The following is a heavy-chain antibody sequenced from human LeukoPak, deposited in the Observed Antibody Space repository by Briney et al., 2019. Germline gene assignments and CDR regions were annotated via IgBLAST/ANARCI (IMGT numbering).Heavy chain of an antibody. D-gene: IGHD3-10*01. CDR1: GGSISSYY. Sequence: PSETLSLTCTVTGGSISSYYWSWIRQPPGKGLEWIGYVYYGASTNYSPSLKSRVTISVDTSKNQFSLKLTSVTAADTAVYYCARALVRGLTGRYYYGMDVWGQGTTVTVSS. V-gene: IGHV4-59*01. CDR3: ARALVRGLTGRYYYGMDV. CDR2: VYYGAST. J-gene: IGHJ6*02.